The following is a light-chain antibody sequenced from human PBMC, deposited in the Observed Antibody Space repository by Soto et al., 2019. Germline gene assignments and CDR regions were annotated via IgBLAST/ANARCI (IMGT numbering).Light chain of an antibody. Sequence: VLTQSPGTLSFSPGERATLSCRASQSVSSSYFAWYQQKPGQAPRLLIYGASNRATGIPDRFSGGGTATDFTLTISRLEPEDFAVYYCQQYDESPLTFGGGTKVDIK. V-gene: IGKV3-20*01. CDR3: QQYDESPLT. CDR1: QSVSSSY. CDR2: GAS. J-gene: IGKJ4*01.